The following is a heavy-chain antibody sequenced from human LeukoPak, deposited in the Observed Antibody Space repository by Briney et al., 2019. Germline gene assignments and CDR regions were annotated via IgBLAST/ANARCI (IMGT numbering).Heavy chain of an antibody. J-gene: IGHJ5*02. CDR2: IYYSGST. CDR1: GGSISSSSYY. V-gene: IGHV4-39*07. CDR3: ARGPPNYDILTGYYAYNWFDP. D-gene: IGHD3-9*01. Sequence: SETLSLTCSVSGGSISSSSYYWGWIRQPPGKGLEWIGSIYYSGSTYYNPSLKSRVTISVDTSKNQFSLKLSSVTAADTAVYYCARGPPNYDILTGYYAYNWFDPWGQGTLVTVSS.